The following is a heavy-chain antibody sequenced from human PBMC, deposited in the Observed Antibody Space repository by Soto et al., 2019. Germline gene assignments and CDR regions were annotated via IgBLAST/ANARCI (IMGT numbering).Heavy chain of an antibody. J-gene: IGHJ5*02. CDR1: GGSISSYY. CDR2: IYTSGST. V-gene: IGHV4-4*07. Sequence: NPSETLSLTCTVSGGSISSYYWSWIRQPAGKGLEWIGRIYTSGSTNYNPSLKSRVTMSVDTSKNQFSLKLSSVTAADTAVYYCARGRYCSSTSCFNWFDPWGQGTLVTVSS. D-gene: IGHD2-2*01. CDR3: ARGRYCSSTSCFNWFDP.